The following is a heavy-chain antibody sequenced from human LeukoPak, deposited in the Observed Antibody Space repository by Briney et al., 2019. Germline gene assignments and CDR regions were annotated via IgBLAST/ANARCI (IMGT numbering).Heavy chain of an antibody. CDR1: GFTFSSYG. V-gene: IGHV3-30*18. Sequence: GGSLRLSCAASGFTFSSYGMHWVRQAPGKGLEWVAVVSYDGGNKYYADSVKGRFTISRDNSKNTLYLQMNSLRAEDTAVYYCAKGYSGWLDYWSQGTLVTVSS. D-gene: IGHD6-19*01. CDR3: AKGYSGWLDY. J-gene: IGHJ4*02. CDR2: VSYDGGNK.